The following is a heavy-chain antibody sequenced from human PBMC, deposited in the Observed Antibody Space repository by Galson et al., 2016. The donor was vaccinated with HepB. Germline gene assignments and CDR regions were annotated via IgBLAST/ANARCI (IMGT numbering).Heavy chain of an antibody. CDR2: INAGNGNT. CDR1: GYTFTSYV. V-gene: IGHV1-3*01. J-gene: IGHJ1*01. CDR3: ARVGVAGRWDFQH. Sequence: SVKVSCKASGYTFTSYVMHWVRQAPGQRLEWMGWINAGNGNTEYSQKFQGRVTITRDTSASTAHMELSSLTSEDTAVYYCARVGVAGRWDFQHWGQGTLVAVSS. D-gene: IGHD6-19*01.